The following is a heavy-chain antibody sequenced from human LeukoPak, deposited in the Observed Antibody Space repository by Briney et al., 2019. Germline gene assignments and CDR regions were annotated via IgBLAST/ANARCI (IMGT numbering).Heavy chain of an antibody. V-gene: IGHV3-74*01. D-gene: IGHD1-26*01. CDR3: AILKVWELLPAFDI. CDR2: INSDGSST. J-gene: IGHJ3*02. Sequence: GGSLRLSCAASGFTFSSYWMHWVRQAPGKGLVWVSRINSDGSSTSYADSVKGQFTISRDNAKNTLYLQMNSLRAEDTAVYYCAILKVWELLPAFDIWGQGTMVTVSS. CDR1: GFTFSSYW.